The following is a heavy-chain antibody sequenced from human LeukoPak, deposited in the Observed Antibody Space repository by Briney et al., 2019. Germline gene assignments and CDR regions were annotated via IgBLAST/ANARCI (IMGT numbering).Heavy chain of an antibody. V-gene: IGHV4-59*08. CDR3: ARLQQQLSHLFDY. D-gene: IGHD6-13*01. CDR2: IYYSGST. Sequence: SETLSLTCSVSGYSISRGYYWSWIRQPPGKGLEWIGYIYYSGSTNYNPSLKSRVTISVDTSKNQFSLKLSSVTAADTAVYYCARLQQQLSHLFDYWGQGTLVTVSS. CDR1: GYSISRGYY. J-gene: IGHJ4*02.